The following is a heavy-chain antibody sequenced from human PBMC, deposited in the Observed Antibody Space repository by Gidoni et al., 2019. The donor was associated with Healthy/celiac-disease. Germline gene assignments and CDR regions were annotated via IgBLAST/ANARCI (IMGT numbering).Heavy chain of an antibody. V-gene: IGHV4-59*01. J-gene: IGHJ6*02. Sequence: QVQLQESGPGLVKPSETLSLTGTVPGGSISSYYWSWIRQPPGKGLEWIGYIYYRGSTNYNPSLKSRVTISVDTSKNQFSLKLSSVTAADTAVYYCARDPCSSTSCYNGMDVWGQGTTVTVSS. CDR2: IYYRGST. CDR3: ARDPCSSTSCYNGMDV. D-gene: IGHD2-2*02. CDR1: GGSISSYY.